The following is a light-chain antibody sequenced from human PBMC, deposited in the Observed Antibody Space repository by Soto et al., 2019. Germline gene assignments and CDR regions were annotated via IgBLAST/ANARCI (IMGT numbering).Light chain of an antibody. CDR1: HLISSW. CDR2: KAS. J-gene: IGKJ5*01. CDR3: QHYVSLS. Sequence: DIQITQSPSTLSASVGDSVTIICRASHLISSWLAWYQQKPGKAPKLLIYKASSLESGVPSRFSGSGSGTEFTLTISRLEPEDFAVYYCQHYVSLSFGQGTRLEIK. V-gene: IGKV1-5*03.